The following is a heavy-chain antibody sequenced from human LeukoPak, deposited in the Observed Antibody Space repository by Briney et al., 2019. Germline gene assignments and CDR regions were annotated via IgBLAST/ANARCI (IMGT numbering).Heavy chain of an antibody. CDR3: AKDGSVGATKWNAFDI. J-gene: IGHJ3*02. CDR2: ISYDGSNE. Sequence: GGSLRLSCAASGFTFSSYVMHWVRQAPGKGLEWVAIISYDGSNEYYADSVKGRFTISRDNSKNTLYLQMNSLRAEDTAVYYCAKDGSVGATKWNAFDIWGQGTMVTVSS. CDR1: GFTFSSYV. D-gene: IGHD1-26*01. V-gene: IGHV3-30*04.